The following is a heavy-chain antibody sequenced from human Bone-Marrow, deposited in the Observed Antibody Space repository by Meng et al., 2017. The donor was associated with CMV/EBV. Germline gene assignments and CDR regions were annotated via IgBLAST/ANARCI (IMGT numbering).Heavy chain of an antibody. D-gene: IGHD6-13*01. Sequence: SVKVSCKASGGTFSSYAISWVRQAPGQGLEWMGGIIPIFGTANYAQKFQGRVTTTRDTSTSTVYMELSSLRSEDTAVYYCARALRGYSSSGIDYWGQGTLVTVSS. V-gene: IGHV1-69*05. CDR2: IIPIFGTA. J-gene: IGHJ4*02. CDR3: ARALRGYSSSGIDY. CDR1: GGTFSSYA.